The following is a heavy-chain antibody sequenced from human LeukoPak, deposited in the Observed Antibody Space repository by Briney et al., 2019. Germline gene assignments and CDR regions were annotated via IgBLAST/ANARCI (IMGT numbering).Heavy chain of an antibody. CDR1: GGSISSGGYS. V-gene: IGHV4-30-2*01. J-gene: IGHJ4*02. CDR2: IYHSGST. D-gene: IGHD4-17*01. Sequence: PSETLSLTCAVSGGSISSGGYSWSWIRQPPGKGLEWIGYIYHSGSTYYNPSLKSRVTISVDRSKNQFSLKLSSMTAADTAVYYCARGRSTVTFFDYWGQGTLVTVSS. CDR3: ARGRSTVTFFDY.